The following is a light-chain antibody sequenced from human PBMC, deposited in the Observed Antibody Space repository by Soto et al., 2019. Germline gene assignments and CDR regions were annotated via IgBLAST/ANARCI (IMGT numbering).Light chain of an antibody. Sequence: EIVLTQSPGTLSLSPGERANLSCRASQSVSSSFLAWYQQKPGQAPRLLIYGASSRGTGIPDRFSGSGSGTDFTLTISRLEPEDFAVYYCQQYDSSPLTFGGGTKVEIK. J-gene: IGKJ4*01. CDR2: GAS. CDR1: QSVSSSF. CDR3: QQYDSSPLT. V-gene: IGKV3-20*01.